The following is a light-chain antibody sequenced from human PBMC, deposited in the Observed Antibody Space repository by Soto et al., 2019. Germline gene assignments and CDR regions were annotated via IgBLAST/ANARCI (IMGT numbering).Light chain of an antibody. J-gene: IGLJ1*01. CDR2: DVS. Sequence: QSALTQPASVSGSPGQSITISCTGTSSDVGGYNYVSWYQQHPGKAPKLMIYDVSSRPSGVSNRFSGSKSGNTASLTISGLQAEDEDDYYCSSYTSSSTLYVVGTGTKVTVL. CDR3: SSYTSSSTLYV. V-gene: IGLV2-14*01. CDR1: SSDVGGYNY.